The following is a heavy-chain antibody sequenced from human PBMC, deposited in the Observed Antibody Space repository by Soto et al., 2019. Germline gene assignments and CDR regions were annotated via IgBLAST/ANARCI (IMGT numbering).Heavy chain of an antibody. Sequence: VQLVQSGAELKKPGASVKVAGKASGYTFTSYDINWVRQATGQGREWMGWMNPNSGNTGYAQTFQGRVTMTRNTSISTAYMGLSNLRSADTAVYYCARGTSGGSYPWEYYYYYYGMDFWGQETTVTVSS. CDR1: GYTFTSYD. V-gene: IGHV1-8*01. CDR3: ARGTSGGSYPWEYYYYYYGMDF. D-gene: IGHD2-15*01. CDR2: MNPNSGNT. J-gene: IGHJ6*02.